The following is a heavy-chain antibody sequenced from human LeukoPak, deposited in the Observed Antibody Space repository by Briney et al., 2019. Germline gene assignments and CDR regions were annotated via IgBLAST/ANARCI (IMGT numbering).Heavy chain of an antibody. CDR3: ARGILSRNNWFDP. V-gene: IGHV4-30-4*08. CDR2: IYYSGST. CDR1: GGSISSSSYY. Sequence: PSETLSLTCTASGGSISSSSYYWGWIRQPPGKGLEWIGYIYYSGSTYYNPSLKSRVTISVDTSKNQFSLKLSSVTAADTAVYYCARGILSRNNWFDPWGQGTLVTVSS. J-gene: IGHJ5*02. D-gene: IGHD3-9*01.